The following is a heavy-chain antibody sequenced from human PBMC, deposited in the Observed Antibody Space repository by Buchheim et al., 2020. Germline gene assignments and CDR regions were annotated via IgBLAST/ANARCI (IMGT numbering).Heavy chain of an antibody. J-gene: IGHJ4*02. Sequence: EVQLVESGGGLVQPGGSLRLSCAASGFTFSDYWMTWVRQAPGKGLEWVANINRDGSEKNYVDSVTGRFTISRGNAQISLNLQMNSLRAEDTAVYYCAREGREQPIDYWGQGTL. CDR3: AREGREQPIDY. CDR2: INRDGSEK. CDR1: GFTFSDYW. V-gene: IGHV3-7*01. D-gene: IGHD1-26*01.